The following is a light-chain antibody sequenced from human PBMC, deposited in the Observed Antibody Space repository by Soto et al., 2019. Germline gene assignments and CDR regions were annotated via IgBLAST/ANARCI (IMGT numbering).Light chain of an antibody. V-gene: IGKV1-33*01. CDR3: QQYENLPT. CDR2: DAS. Sequence: DIQITQSPSSLSASVGDRVTITCQASQNINNYLNWYQQKPGRAPKLLIYDASNLEAGVPSRLRGSGSGTDFTITIRRLQPEDIATYYCQQYENLPTFGQGTRLEIK. J-gene: IGKJ5*01. CDR1: QNINNY.